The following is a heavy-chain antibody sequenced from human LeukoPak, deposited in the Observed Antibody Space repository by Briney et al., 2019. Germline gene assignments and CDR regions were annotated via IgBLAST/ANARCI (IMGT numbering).Heavy chain of an antibody. CDR1: GGSISSSSYY. CDR3: ARHSRSRKVFWYFDQFDY. CDR2: IYYSGST. Sequence: SETLSLTCTVSGGSISSSSYYWGWIRQPPGKGLEWIGSIYYSGSTYYNPSLKSRVTISVDTSKNQFSLKLSSVTAADTAVYYCARHSRSRKVFWYFDQFDYWGQGTLVTVSS. V-gene: IGHV4-39*01. D-gene: IGHD3-9*01. J-gene: IGHJ4*02.